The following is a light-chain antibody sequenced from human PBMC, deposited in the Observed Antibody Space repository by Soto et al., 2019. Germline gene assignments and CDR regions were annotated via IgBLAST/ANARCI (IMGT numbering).Light chain of an antibody. CDR3: CSYGGSFYV. Sequence: QSVLTQPHSVSGSPGQSVAISCSGTSSDVGGYNYVSWYQQHPGKAPKLIIFDVNKRPSGVPDRFSGSKSGSTASLTISGLKAEDEADYYCCSYGGSFYVVGTGTRSPS. CDR1: SSDVGGYNY. CDR2: DVN. V-gene: IGLV2-11*01. J-gene: IGLJ1*01.